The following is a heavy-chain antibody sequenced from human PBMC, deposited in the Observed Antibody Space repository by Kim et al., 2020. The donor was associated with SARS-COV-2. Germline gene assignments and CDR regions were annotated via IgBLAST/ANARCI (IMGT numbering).Heavy chain of an antibody. CDR2: ISSSRSYI. J-gene: IGHJ6*02. CDR3: ARAGGVTYYYGMGA. CDR1: GFTFSSYS. V-gene: IGHV3-21*01. Sequence: GGSLRLSCAASGFTFSSYSMNWVRQAPGKGLEWVSFISSSRSYINYADSVKGRFTISRDNAKNSLYLQMHSLTAEDTAVYYCARAGGVTYYYGMGAWG. D-gene: IGHD2-21*02.